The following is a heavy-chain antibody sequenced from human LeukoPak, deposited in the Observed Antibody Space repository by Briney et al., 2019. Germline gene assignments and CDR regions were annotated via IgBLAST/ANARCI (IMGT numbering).Heavy chain of an antibody. CDR2: IDPSDSYT. CDR3: ARQDTAMVLPGY. D-gene: IGHD5-18*01. V-gene: IGHV5-10-1*01. J-gene: IGHJ4*02. Sequence: GESLQISCKGSGYSFTSYWISWVRQMPGKGLEWMGRIDPSDSYTNYSPSFQGHVTISADKSISTAYLQWSSLKASDTAMYYCARQDTAMVLPGYWGQGTLVTVSS. CDR1: GYSFTSYW.